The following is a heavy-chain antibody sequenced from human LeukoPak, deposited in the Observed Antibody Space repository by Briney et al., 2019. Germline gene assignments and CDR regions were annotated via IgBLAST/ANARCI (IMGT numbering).Heavy chain of an antibody. CDR2: INPNSGGT. CDR3: ARDPKGPIAVVGTRGNWFDP. D-gene: IGHD6-19*01. Sequence: GASVKVSCKASGYTFTGYYMRWVRQAPGQGLEWMGWINPNSGGTNYAQKFQGRVTMTSDTSISTAYMELSRLRSDDTAVYYCARDPKGPIAVVGTRGNWFDPWGQGTLVTVSS. V-gene: IGHV1-2*02. CDR1: GYTFTGYY. J-gene: IGHJ5*02.